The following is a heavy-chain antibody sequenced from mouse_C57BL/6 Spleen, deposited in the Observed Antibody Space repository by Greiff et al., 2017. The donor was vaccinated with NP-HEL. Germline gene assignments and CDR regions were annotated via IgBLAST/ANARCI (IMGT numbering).Heavy chain of an antibody. D-gene: IGHD3-2*02. J-gene: IGHJ4*01. Sequence: QVQLKESGPGLVAPSQSLSITCTVSGFSLTSYGVHWVRQPPGKGLEWLVVIWSDGSTTYNSALKSRLSISKDNSKSQVFLKMKSLQTDDTAMYYCARGDSSGYDYAMDYWGQRTSVTVSS. V-gene: IGHV2-6*03. CDR2: IWSDGST. CDR1: GFSLTSYG. CDR3: ARGDSSGYDYAMDY.